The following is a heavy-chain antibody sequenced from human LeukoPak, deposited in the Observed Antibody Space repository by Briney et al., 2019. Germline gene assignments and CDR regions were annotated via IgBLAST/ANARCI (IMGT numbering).Heavy chain of an antibody. CDR1: GVSITGFY. J-gene: IGHJ2*01. CDR2: VYYDGST. D-gene: IGHD3/OR15-3a*01. Sequence: PSETLSLTCTVSGVSITGFYWNWIRQPPGKGLEWIGYVYYDGSTDYNPSLKSRVTISLDTSKNQFSLKLSSVTAADTAVYYCARRSHGDWFYFDLWGRGTLITVSS. V-gene: IGHV4-59*01. CDR3: ARRSHGDWFYFDL.